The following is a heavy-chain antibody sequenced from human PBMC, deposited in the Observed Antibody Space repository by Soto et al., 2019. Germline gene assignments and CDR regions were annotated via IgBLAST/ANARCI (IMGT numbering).Heavy chain of an antibody. CDR3: ATNGDYYDSSGPKCFQH. V-gene: IGHV4-31*03. CDR1: GASIRSGGYY. J-gene: IGHJ1*01. D-gene: IGHD3-22*01. CDR2: IYYSGTT. Sequence: QVQLQESGPGLVKPSQTLSLTCTVSGASIRSGGYYWGWIRQPPGKGLEWIGFIYYSGTTYYSPSLKSRLALSVDTSTNQFSLRLSSVTAADSAVYYCATNGDYYDSSGPKCFQHWGQGTLVTVSS.